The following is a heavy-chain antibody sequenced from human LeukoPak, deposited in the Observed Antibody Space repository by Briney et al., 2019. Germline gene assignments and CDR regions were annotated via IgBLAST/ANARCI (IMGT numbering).Heavy chain of an antibody. CDR2: MNPNSGNT. D-gene: IGHD1-26*01. J-gene: IGHJ3*02. V-gene: IGHV1-8*03. Sequence: ASVKVSCKASGYTFTSYDINWVRQATGQGLEWMGWMNPNSGNTGYAQKFQGRVTTTRNTSISTAYMELSSLRSEDTAVYYCARATTVGATPTFGLDAFDIWGQGTMVTVSS. CDR3: ARATTVGATPTFGLDAFDI. CDR1: GYTFTSYD.